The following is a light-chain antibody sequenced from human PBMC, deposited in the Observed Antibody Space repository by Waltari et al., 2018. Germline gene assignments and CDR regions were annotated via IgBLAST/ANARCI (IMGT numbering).Light chain of an antibody. J-gene: IGKJ4*01. CDR3: QQYYTTPLT. V-gene: IGKV4-1*01. CDR1: QSVSYTASNKHY. Sequence: DIVMTQSPDSLAVSLGERTTINCKSSQSVSYTASNKHYLAWYQQKPGQPPKLIIYWASHRESGVPDRFSGSGSGTDFTLTISRLQAEDVAVYYCQQYYTTPLTCGGGTKVEI. CDR2: WAS.